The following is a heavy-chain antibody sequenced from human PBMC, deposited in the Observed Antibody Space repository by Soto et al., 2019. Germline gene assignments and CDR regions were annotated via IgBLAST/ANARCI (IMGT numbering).Heavy chain of an antibody. CDR1: GFTFSSYA. V-gene: IGHV3-30-3*01. J-gene: IGHJ3*02. CDR3: ARVTSLSCSWYNDAFDI. CDR2: ISYDGSNK. Sequence: AGSLRLSCAASGFTFSSYAMHWWRQAPGEGLEWVAVISYDGSNKYYADSVKGRFTISRDNSKNKLYLQMNSLRAEDTAVYYCARVTSLSCSWYNDAFDIWGQGTMVTVSS. D-gene: IGHD6-13*01.